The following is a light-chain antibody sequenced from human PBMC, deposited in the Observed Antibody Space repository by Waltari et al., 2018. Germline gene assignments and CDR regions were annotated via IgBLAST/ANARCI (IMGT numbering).Light chain of an antibody. CDR2: AAS. V-gene: IGKV1-39*01. CDR3: QQSYISPPGT. CDR1: QSINTF. J-gene: IGKJ1*01. Sequence: DIQMTQSSSSLYASVGDRVTITCRASQSINTFLNWYQQKPGRAPKVLIYAASRLLSGVPSRFSGSGYGTDFTLTITSLQPEDFATYFCQQSYISPPGTFGQGTKVEIK.